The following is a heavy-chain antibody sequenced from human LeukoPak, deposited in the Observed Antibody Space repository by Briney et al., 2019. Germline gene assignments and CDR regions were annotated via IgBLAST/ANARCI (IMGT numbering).Heavy chain of an antibody. J-gene: IGHJ4*02. Sequence: SETLSLTCTDSGGSLSSGSSYWSWIRQHPGKGLEWIGYIFYTGSTYYNPSLNSRINISVVTSKNQFSLQLSSVTAADTAVYYCARVGIISEPTATFYFDYWGQGTLVTVSS. D-gene: IGHD1-1*01. CDR2: IFYTGST. V-gene: IGHV4-31*03. CDR3: ARVGIISEPTATFYFDY. CDR1: GGSLSSGSSY.